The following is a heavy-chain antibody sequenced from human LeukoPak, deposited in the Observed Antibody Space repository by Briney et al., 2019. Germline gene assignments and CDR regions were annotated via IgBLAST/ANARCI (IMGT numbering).Heavy chain of an antibody. J-gene: IGHJ2*01. CDR3: VPHIVVVTPRRLRDL. V-gene: IGHV3-48*01. CDR2: ISSSSSTI. D-gene: IGHD2-21*02. CDR1: GFTFSSYW. Sequence: HPGGSLRLSCAASGFTFSSYWMSWVRQAPGKGLEWVSYISSSSSTIYYADSVKGRFTISRDNAKNSLYLQMNSLRAEDTAVYYCVPHIVVVTPRRLRDLWGRGTLVTVSS.